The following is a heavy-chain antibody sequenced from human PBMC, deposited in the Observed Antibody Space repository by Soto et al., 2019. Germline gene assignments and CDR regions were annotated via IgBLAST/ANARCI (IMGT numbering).Heavy chain of an antibody. J-gene: IGHJ6*02. Sequence: ASVKVSCKASGYTFTSYAMHWVRQAPGQRLEWMGWINAVNGNTKYSQKFQGRVTITTDKSASTAYMELSSLRSEDTAVYYCAGRRGRDFWSGSPGRYYYYYYGMDVWGQGTTVTVSS. CDR2: INAVNGNT. V-gene: IGHV1-3*01. CDR3: AGRRGRDFWSGSPGRYYYYYYGMDV. D-gene: IGHD3-3*01. CDR1: GYTFTSYA.